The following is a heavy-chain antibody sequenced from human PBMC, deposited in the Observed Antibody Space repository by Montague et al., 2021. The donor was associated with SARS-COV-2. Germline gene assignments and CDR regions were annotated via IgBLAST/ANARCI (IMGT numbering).Heavy chain of an antibody. CDR1: GGSISSSGYY. V-gene: IGHV4-31*03. CDR2: IYYSGST. J-gene: IGHJ2*01. Sequence: TLSLTCTVSGGSISSSGYYWSWIRQHPGKGLEWIGYIYYSGSTYYNPSLKSRVTISVDTSKNQFSLKLSSVTAADTAVYYCARVLGGYCSGGSCYRGWYFDLWGRGTLVTVSS. CDR3: ARVLGGYCSGGSCYRGWYFDL. D-gene: IGHD2-15*01.